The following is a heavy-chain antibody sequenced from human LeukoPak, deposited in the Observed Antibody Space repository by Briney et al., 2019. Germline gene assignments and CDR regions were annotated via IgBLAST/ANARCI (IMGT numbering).Heavy chain of an antibody. Sequence: PSETLSLTCTVSGGSISSSSYCWGWIRQPPGKGLEWIGSVCYSGSTYYNPSLKSRVTISVDTSKNQFSLKLSSVTAADTAVYYCARQYSGDSRSPFFDYWGQGTLVTVSS. D-gene: IGHD5-18*01. V-gene: IGHV4-39*01. CDR1: GGSISSSSYC. J-gene: IGHJ4*02. CDR2: VCYSGST. CDR3: ARQYSGDSRSPFFDY.